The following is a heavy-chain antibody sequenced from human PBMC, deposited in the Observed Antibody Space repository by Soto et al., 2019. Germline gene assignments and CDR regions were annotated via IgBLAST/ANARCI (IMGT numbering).Heavy chain of an antibody. CDR1: GFTFNDYA. J-gene: IGHJ3*02. CDR3: AKTMVRGPYGTLDGFAI. Sequence: EVKLLESGGGLVQPGGSLRLACAASGFTFNDYAMSWVRQAAGKGLEWVSAMSGGGGLTHYAESVKGRFTISRDYSKNTLYLQMSNLRAEDSAVYFCAKTMVRGPYGTLDGFAIWGPGTLVTVSS. D-gene: IGHD3-10*01. CDR2: MSGGGGLT. V-gene: IGHV3-23*01.